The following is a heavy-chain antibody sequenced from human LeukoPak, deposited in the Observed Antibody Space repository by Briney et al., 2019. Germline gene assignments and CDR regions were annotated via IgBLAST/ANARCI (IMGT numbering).Heavy chain of an antibody. D-gene: IGHD5-18*01. CDR1: GYTFSSYD. Sequence: ASVTVSCKASGYTFSSYDMNWVRQATGQGREWMGWMNPKSGNTGYAQKFQGRVTMTRNTSTSTAYMELSSLRSEDTAVYYCARGDRVQLWSDYWGQGTLVTVFS. J-gene: IGHJ4*02. CDR2: MNPKSGNT. V-gene: IGHV1-8*01. CDR3: ARGDRVQLWSDY.